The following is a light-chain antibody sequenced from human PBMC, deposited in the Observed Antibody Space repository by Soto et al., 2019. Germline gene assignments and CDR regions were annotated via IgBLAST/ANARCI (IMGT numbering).Light chain of an antibody. J-gene: IGLJ2*01. CDR1: SSGAYDY. CDR2: DVT. CDR3: SSYTSGTKVV. Sequence: QSALTQPASVSGSPGQSITISCTGASSGAYDYVSWYQQHPGTAPKLLIFDVTNRPSGVSSRFSGSKSGNTASLTISGLQTEDEADYYCSSYTSGTKVVFGGGTKLTVL. V-gene: IGLV2-14*03.